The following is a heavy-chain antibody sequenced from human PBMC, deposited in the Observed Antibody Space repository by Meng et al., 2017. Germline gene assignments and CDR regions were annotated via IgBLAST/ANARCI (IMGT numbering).Heavy chain of an antibody. J-gene: IGHJ5*02. CDR3: ARADRRVGSYGPNWFDP. Sequence: QVQLQEPGPVLVKPPQTPSLTCTVSGGSISSGGYYWSWIRQHPGKGLEWIGYIYYSGSTYYNPSLKSLVTISVDTSKNQFSLKLSSVTAADTAVYYCARADRRVGSYGPNWFDPWGQGTLVTVSS. V-gene: IGHV4-31*01. CDR2: IYYSGST. CDR1: GGSISSGGYY. D-gene: IGHD5-18*01.